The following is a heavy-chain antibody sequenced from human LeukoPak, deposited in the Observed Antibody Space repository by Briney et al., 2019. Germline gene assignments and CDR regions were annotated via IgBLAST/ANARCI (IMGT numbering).Heavy chain of an antibody. CDR1: GFTFSSYE. J-gene: IGHJ4*02. CDR3: ARRGWSDY. CDR2: ISSSSSYI. Sequence: GGSLRLSCAASGFTFSSYEMNWVRQAPGKGLEWVSSISSSSSYIYYADSVKGRFTISRDNAKNSLYLQMNSLRAEDTAVYYCARRGWSDYWGQGTLVTVSS. D-gene: IGHD3-3*01. V-gene: IGHV3-21*01.